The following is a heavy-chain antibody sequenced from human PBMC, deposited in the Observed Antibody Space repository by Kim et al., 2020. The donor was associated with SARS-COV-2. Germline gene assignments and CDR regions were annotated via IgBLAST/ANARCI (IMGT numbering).Heavy chain of an antibody. J-gene: IGHJ4*02. Sequence: SVKGRFTISRDNSKETLYRQMISLRAEDAAVYYCAKQRCRSGWYVGDFDYWGQGTLVTVSS. D-gene: IGHD6-19*01. CDR3: AKQRCRSGWYVGDFDY. V-gene: IGHV3-23*01.